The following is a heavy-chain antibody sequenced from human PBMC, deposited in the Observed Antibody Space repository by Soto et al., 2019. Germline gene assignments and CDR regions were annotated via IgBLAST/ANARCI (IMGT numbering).Heavy chain of an antibody. Sequence: SETLSLTCTVSGGSVSSGSYYWSWIRQPPGKGLEWIGYIYYSGSTNYNPSLKSRVTISVDTSKNQFSLKLSSVTAADTAVYYCARVEPFNYYDSTGPRYYSGMDVWGQGTTVTVSS. J-gene: IGHJ6*02. D-gene: IGHD3-22*01. CDR1: GGSVSSGSYY. CDR3: ARVEPFNYYDSTGPRYYSGMDV. CDR2: IYYSGST. V-gene: IGHV4-61*01.